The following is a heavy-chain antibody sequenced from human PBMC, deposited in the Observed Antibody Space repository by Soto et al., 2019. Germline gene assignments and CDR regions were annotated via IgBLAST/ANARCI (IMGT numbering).Heavy chain of an antibody. CDR1: GFTFSSYA. V-gene: IGHV3-30-3*01. J-gene: IGHJ4*02. D-gene: IGHD5-18*01. CDR2: ISYDGSNK. CDR3: ARDELIQLWSQTFDY. Sequence: QVQLVESGGGVVQPGRSLRLSCAASGFTFSSYAMHWVRQAPGKGLEWVAVISYDGSNKYYADSVKGRFTISRDNSKNTLYLQMNSLRAEDTAVYYCARDELIQLWSQTFDYWGQGTLVTGSS.